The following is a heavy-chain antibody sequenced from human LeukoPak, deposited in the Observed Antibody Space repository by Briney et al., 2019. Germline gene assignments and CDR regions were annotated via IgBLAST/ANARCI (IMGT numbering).Heavy chain of an antibody. CDR3: ARSEYGSVDY. CDR2: IYYSGST. J-gene: IGHJ4*02. CDR1: GGSISSGGYY. D-gene: IGHD3-10*01. Sequence: SETLSLTCTVSGGSISSGGYYWSWIRQHPGKGLEWIGYIYYSGSTHYNPSLKSRVTISVDTSKNQFSLKLSSVTAADTAVYYCARSEYGSVDYWGQGTLVTVSS. V-gene: IGHV4-31*03.